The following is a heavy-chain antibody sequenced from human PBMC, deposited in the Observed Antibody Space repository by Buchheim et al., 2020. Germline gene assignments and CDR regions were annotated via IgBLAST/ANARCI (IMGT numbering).Heavy chain of an antibody. CDR2: IRSNTFGGTT. CDR3: TRSRDVATADY. D-gene: IGHD5-24*01. V-gene: IGHV3-49*03. J-gene: IGHJ4*02. CDR1: GFTFGDYA. Sequence: EVQLVESGGGLVQPGRSLRLSCTASGFTFGDYAMSWFRQAPGKGLEWISFIRSNTFGGTTEYAASVKGRFTISRDDSTRIAFLQMSSLKTEDTAVYYCTRSRDVATADYWGQGTL.